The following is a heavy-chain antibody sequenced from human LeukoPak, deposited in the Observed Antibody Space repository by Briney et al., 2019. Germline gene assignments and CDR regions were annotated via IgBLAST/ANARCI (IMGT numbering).Heavy chain of an antibody. CDR3: ARGGEGDWFDP. J-gene: IGHJ5*02. CDR2: MNPNSGNT. Sequence: ASVTGYCKASGYTFTSYDIIWVRQATGLGLEWMGWMNPNSGNTGYAQKFQGRVTMTRNTSISTAYMELSSLRSEDTAVYYCARGGEGDWFDPWGQGTLVTVSS. D-gene: IGHD3-10*01. CDR1: GYTFTSYD. V-gene: IGHV1-8*01.